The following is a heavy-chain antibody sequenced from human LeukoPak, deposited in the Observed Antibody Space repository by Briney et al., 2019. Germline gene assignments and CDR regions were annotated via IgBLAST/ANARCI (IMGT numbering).Heavy chain of an antibody. V-gene: IGHV1-18*01. CDR2: ISSYNDNT. CDR3: ARDNSVGDNAWWFDP. CDR1: GYTFSNYG. J-gene: IGHJ5*02. Sequence: GASVKVSCKASGYTFSNYGISWVRQAPGQGLEWMGWISSYNDNTNHAQKLQGRVTMTTDTSTSTAYMELRSLRSDDTAVYYCARDNSVGDNAWWFDPWGQGSLVTVSS. D-gene: IGHD1-26*01.